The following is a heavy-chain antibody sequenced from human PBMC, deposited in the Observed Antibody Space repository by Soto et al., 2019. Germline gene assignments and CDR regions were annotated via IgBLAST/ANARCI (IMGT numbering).Heavy chain of an antibody. CDR3: ARDSGYCSSTSCYKFDY. V-gene: IGHV6-1*01. D-gene: IGHD2-2*02. Sequence: SQTLSLTCAISGDSVSSNSAAWNWIRQSPSRGLEWLGRTYYRSKWYNDYAVSVKSRITINPDTSKNQFSLQLNSVTPEDTAVYYCARDSGYCSSTSCYKFDYWGQGTLVTVSS. J-gene: IGHJ4*02. CDR1: GDSVSSNSAA. CDR2: TYYRSKWYN.